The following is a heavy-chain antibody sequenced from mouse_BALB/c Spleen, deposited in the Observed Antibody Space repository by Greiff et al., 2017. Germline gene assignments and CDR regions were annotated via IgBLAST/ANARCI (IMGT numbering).Heavy chain of an antibody. Sequence: EVQRVESGGGLVQPGGSRKLSCAASGFTFSSFGMHWVRQAPEKGLEWVAYISSGSSTIYYADTVKGRFTISRDNPKNTLFLQMTSLRSEDTAMYYCARTYYRYEGGYFDYWGQGTTLTVSS. CDR3: ARTYYRYEGGYFDY. V-gene: IGHV5-17*02. CDR2: ISSGSSTI. D-gene: IGHD2-14*01. CDR1: GFTFSSFG. J-gene: IGHJ2*01.